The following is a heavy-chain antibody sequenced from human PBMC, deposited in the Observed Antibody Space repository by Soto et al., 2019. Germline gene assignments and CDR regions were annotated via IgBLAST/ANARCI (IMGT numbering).Heavy chain of an antibody. D-gene: IGHD1-7*01. J-gene: IGHJ6*02. CDR2: TYYRSKWYN. CDR1: GDSVSSNSVA. V-gene: IGHV6-1*01. Sequence: PSQTLSLTCAISGDSVSSNSVAWNWIRQSPSRGLEWLGRTYYRSKWYNDYAVSVKSRITINPDTSKNQFSLQLNSVTPEDTAVYYCARGITGTNLYYYYGMDVWGQGTTVTVSS. CDR3: ARGITGTNLYYYYGMDV.